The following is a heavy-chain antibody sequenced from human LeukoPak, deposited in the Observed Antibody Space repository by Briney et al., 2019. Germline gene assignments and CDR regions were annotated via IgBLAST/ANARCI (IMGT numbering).Heavy chain of an antibody. CDR1: GFTFSDYY. CDR2: ISSSSTYT. CDR3: ARDLKGSAWYVDD. J-gene: IGHJ4*02. D-gene: IGHD6-19*01. Sequence: GGSLRLSCAASGFTFSDYYMTWIRQAPGKGLEWLSYISSSSTYTNYADSVKGRFTISRDNAKNSLYLQMNSLRAEDTAVYYWARDLKGSAWYVDDWGQGTLVTVSS. V-gene: IGHV3-11*05.